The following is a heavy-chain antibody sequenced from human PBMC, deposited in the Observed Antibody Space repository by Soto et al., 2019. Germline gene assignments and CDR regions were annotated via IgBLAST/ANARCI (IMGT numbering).Heavy chain of an antibody. CDR1: GGSISSGGYS. D-gene: IGHD3-22*01. V-gene: IGHV4-31*11. J-gene: IGHJ6*02. Sequence: SETLSLTCAVSGGSISSGGYSWSWIRQPPGKGLEWIGYIYYSGSTYYNPSLKSRVTISVDTSKNQFSLKLSSVTAADTAVYYCARGGYYDSSGSHYHYYGMNVWGQGTTVTVSS. CDR3: ARGGYYDSSGSHYHYYGMNV. CDR2: IYYSGST.